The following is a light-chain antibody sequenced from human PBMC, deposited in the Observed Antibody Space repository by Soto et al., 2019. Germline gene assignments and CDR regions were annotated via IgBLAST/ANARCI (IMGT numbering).Light chain of an antibody. CDR3: EHYGSSPLT. V-gene: IGKV3-20*01. CDR1: QSVSSSF. J-gene: IGKJ4*01. Sequence: EIVLTQSPGTLSLSPGERATLSCRASQSVSSSFLAWYQQKPGQAPRLLIYGASSRATSIPDRCSGSGSGTDFTRTISRLEPEDVAVYYYEHYGSSPLTCGGGTKVEIK. CDR2: GAS.